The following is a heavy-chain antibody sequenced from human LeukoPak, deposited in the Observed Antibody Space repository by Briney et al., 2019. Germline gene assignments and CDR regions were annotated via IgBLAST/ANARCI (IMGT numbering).Heavy chain of an antibody. J-gene: IGHJ1*01. V-gene: IGHV4-34*01. CDR2: INHSGST. D-gene: IGHD3-22*01. CDR1: GGSISSYY. Sequence: SETLSLTCTVSGGSISSYYWSWIRQPPGKGLEWIGEINHSGSTNYNPSLKSRVTISVDTSKNQFSLKLSSVTAADTAVYYCARGVKNTMIVFTGYFQHWGQGTLVTVSS. CDR3: ARGVKNTMIVFTGYFQH.